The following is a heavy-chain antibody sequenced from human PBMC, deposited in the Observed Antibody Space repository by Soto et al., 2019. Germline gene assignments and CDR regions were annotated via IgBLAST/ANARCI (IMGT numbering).Heavy chain of an antibody. D-gene: IGHD3-10*02. Sequence: QVQLVQSGAEVKKPGASVRVSCKASGDTLTRHEMNWVRQATGQGLEWMGSMHPLTGLSTYAEKFQGRVAMTRDISISPTYLELSGLKSEDTGVYFCARGPGTVGGGIMFDGLHPHAMDAWGQGTTVIVFS. CDR2: MHPLTGLS. V-gene: IGHV1-8*01. J-gene: IGHJ6*02. CDR1: GDTLTRHE. CDR3: ARGPGTVGGGIMFDGLHPHAMDA.